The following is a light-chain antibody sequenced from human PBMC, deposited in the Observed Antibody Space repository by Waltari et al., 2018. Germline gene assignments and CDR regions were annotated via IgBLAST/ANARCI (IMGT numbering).Light chain of an antibody. J-gene: IGLJ3*02. CDR2: EDY. Sequence: NFMLTQPHSVSESQGKTVTISCTRSSGSIASNYVKWFQQRPGSAPTTVIYEDYQRPSGVPDRFSGSIDSSSNSASLTISGLKTEDEADYYCQSYDGINWMFGGGTKLTVL. CDR1: SGSIASNY. V-gene: IGLV6-57*03. CDR3: QSYDGINWM.